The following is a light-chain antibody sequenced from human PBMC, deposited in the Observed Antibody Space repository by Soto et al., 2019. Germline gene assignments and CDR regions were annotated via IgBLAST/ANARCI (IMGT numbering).Light chain of an antibody. V-gene: IGKV3-11*01. J-gene: IGKJ5*01. CDR3: QQRSDWPIT. CDR1: QSVDSH. Sequence: EIVLTQSPASLSLYPGERATLSCRASQSVDSHLVWYQQTPGQAPRLLIFAASNRATGIPVRFSGSGSGTDFTLAINRLEPDDFAVYYCQQRSDWPITFGQGTRLEI. CDR2: AAS.